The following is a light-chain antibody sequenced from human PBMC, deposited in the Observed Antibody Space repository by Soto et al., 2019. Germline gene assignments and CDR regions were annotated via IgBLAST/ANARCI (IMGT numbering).Light chain of an antibody. Sequence: QPVLTQSSSASASLGSSVKLSCTLSSGHSTYIIAWHQQQPGKAPRYLMKLEGSGSYNKGSGVPDRFSGSSSGADRYLTISNLAFEDEADYYCETWDINTHVVFGGGTKLTVL. CDR1: SGHSTYI. CDR2: LEGSGSY. V-gene: IGLV4-60*02. CDR3: ETWDINTHVV. J-gene: IGLJ2*01.